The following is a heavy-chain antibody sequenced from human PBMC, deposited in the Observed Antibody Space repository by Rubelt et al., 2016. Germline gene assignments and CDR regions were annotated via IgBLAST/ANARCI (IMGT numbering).Heavy chain of an antibody. CDR3: ARPHSSSWYCVDY. D-gene: IGHD6-13*01. J-gene: IGHJ4*02. CDR1: GFTFSSYA. CDR2: ISGDGSSA. Sequence: VQLVESGGGVVQPGGSLRLSCAASGFTFSSYAMNWVRQAPGKGLEWVSRISGDGSSAYYADSVKGRFTISRDNAKNTLYLQLNRLRAEETAVYYCARPHSSSWYCVDYWGQGTLVTVSS. V-gene: IGHV3-74*02.